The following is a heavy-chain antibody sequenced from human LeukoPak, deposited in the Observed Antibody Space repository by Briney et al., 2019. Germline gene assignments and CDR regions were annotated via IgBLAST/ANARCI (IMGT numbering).Heavy chain of an antibody. J-gene: IGHJ4*02. D-gene: IGHD3-9*01. Sequence: SETLSLTCTVSGGSISSYYWSWIRQPPGKGLEWNGYIYYSGSTNYNPSLKSRVTISVDTSKNQFSLKLSSVTAADTAVYFCAKSYYTILTGYYHYFDYWGQGTLVTVSS. V-gene: IGHV4-59*01. CDR3: AKSYYTILTGYYHYFDY. CDR2: IYYSGST. CDR1: GGSISSYY.